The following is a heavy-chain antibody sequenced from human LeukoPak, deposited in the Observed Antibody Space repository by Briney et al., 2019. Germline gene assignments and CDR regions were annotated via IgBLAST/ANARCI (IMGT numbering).Heavy chain of an antibody. D-gene: IGHD6-13*01. Sequence: SETLSLTCTVSGGSVSSGSYYWNWIRQPPGKGLEWIGYIYYSGSTNYNPSLKSRVTISVDTSKNQFSLKLSSVTAADTAVYYCARVLAAAGWSDPWGQGTLVTVSS. CDR2: IYYSGST. CDR3: ARVLAAAGWSDP. V-gene: IGHV4-61*01. CDR1: GGSVSSGSYY. J-gene: IGHJ5*02.